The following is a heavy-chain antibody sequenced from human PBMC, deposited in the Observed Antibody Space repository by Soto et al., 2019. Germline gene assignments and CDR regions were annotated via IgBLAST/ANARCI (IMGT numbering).Heavy chain of an antibody. CDR3: ARHGSYGDYEEYYFDY. CDR1: GGSISSSSYY. Sequence: PAETLSLTCTVSGGSISSSSYYWGWIRQPPGKGLEWIGSIYYSGSTYYNPSLKSRVTISVDTSKNQFSLKLSSVTAADTAVYYCARHGSYGDYEEYYFDYWGQGTLVTVSS. CDR2: IYYSGST. J-gene: IGHJ4*02. V-gene: IGHV4-39*01. D-gene: IGHD4-17*01.